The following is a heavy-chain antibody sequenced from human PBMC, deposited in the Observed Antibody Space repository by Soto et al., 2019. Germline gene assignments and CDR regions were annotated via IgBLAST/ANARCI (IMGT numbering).Heavy chain of an antibody. J-gene: IGHJ5*02. CDR3: ARGGGGSDPSVWGGP. Sequence: EVQLVESGGGLVQPGGSLRLSCAASGFTFSDHYMDWVRQAPVKGLEWVGRTRNQANSYTTEYAASVKGRFTISRDHSQTDLHLQMNDLKTEESAEYYCARGGGGSDPSVWGGPWGQGTLVTVSS. CDR1: GFTFSDHY. V-gene: IGHV3-72*01. CDR2: TRNQANSYTT. D-gene: IGHD3-16*01.